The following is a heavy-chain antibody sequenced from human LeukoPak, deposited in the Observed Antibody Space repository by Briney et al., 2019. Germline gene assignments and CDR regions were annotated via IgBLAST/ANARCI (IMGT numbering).Heavy chain of an antibody. D-gene: IGHD2-2*01. V-gene: IGHV4-59*12. CDR3: ARGRHTIVVVPAAPQAFDI. Sequence: SETLSLTCTVSGGSISSYYWSWIRQPPGKGLEWIGYIYYSGSTNYNPSLKSRVTISVDTSKNQFSLKLSSVTAADTAVYYCARGRHTIVVVPAAPQAFDIWGQGTMVTVSS. J-gene: IGHJ3*02. CDR2: IYYSGST. CDR1: GGSISSYY.